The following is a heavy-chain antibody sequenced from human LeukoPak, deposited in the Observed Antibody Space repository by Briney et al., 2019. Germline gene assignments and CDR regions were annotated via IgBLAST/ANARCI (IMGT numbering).Heavy chain of an antibody. D-gene: IGHD2-2*01. CDR1: GFIFSSYW. J-gene: IGHJ3*02. CDR3: ARAMRRAAMGAFDI. V-gene: IGHV3-74*01. CDR2: INTDGSST. Sequence: GGSLRLSCAASGFIFSSYWMHWVRQAPGKGLVWVSRINTDGSSTIYADSVKGRFTISRDNAENSLYLQMNSLRAEDTAVYYCARAMRRAAMGAFDIWGQGTMVTVSS.